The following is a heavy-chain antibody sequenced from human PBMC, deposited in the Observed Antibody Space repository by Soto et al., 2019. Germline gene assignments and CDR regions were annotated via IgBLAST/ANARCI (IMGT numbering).Heavy chain of an antibody. CDR3: ARHSDTADWYFDL. CDR2: ISYSGST. V-gene: IGHV4-59*08. J-gene: IGHJ2*01. CDR1: GGSISSYF. Sequence: QVQLQESGPGLVKPSETLSLTCTVSGGSISSYFWSWIRQPPGKGLEWIGYISYSGSTNYNPSLRSRVTIPPDTSKNQFARKLSFVTDADTALYYCARHSDTADWYFDLWGRGTLVTVST. D-gene: IGHD3-10*01.